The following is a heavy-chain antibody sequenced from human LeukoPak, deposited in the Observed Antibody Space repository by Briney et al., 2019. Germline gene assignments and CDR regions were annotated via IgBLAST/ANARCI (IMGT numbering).Heavy chain of an antibody. CDR3: AEEEGIGYFDY. J-gene: IGHJ4*02. CDR1: GFTFDDYT. Sequence: SLRLSCAASGFTFDDYTMHWVRQAPGKGLEWVSLISWDGGSTYYADSVKGRFTISRDNSKNSLYLQMNSLRTEDTALYYCAEEEGIGYFDYWGQGTLVTVSS. V-gene: IGHV3-43*01. D-gene: IGHD2/OR15-2a*01. CDR2: ISWDGGST.